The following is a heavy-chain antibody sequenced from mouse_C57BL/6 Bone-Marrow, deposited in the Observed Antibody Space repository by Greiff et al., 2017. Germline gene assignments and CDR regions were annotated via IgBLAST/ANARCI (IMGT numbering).Heavy chain of an antibody. CDR3: ARRRYYGSSFDY. Sequence: EVQLVESGGGLVKPGGSLKLSCAASGFTFSSYTMSWVRQTPEKRLEWVATISGGGGNTYYPDSVKGRFTISRDNAKNTLYLQMSRLRSEDTALYYCARRRYYGSSFDYWGQGTTLTVSS. D-gene: IGHD1-1*01. CDR2: ISGGGGNT. J-gene: IGHJ2*01. CDR1: GFTFSSYT. V-gene: IGHV5-9*01.